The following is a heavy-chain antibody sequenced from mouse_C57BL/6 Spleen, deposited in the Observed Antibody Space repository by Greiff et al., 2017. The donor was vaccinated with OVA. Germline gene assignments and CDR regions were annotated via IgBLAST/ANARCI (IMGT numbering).Heavy chain of an antibody. D-gene: IGHD1-1*01. V-gene: IGHV14-2*01. CDR1: GFNIKDYY. CDR3: ARGDYGSRSYYAMDY. J-gene: IGHJ4*01. CDR2: IDPEDGET. Sequence: EVKLVESGAELVKPGASVKLSCTASGFNIKDYYMHWVKQRTEQGLEWIGRIDPEDGETKYAPKFQGKATITADTSSNTAYLQLSSLTSEDTAVYYCARGDYGSRSYYAMDYWGQGTSVTVSS.